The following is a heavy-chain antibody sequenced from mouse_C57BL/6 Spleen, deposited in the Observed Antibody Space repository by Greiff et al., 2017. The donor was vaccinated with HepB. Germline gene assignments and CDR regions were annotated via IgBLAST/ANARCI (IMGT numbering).Heavy chain of an antibody. Sequence: DVKLQESGPGLVKPSQSLSLTCSVTGYSITSGYYWNWIRQFPGNKLEWMGYISYDGSNNYNPSLKNRISITRDTSKNQFFLKLNSVTTEDTATYYCAKKELTGAMDYWGQGTSVTVSS. CDR1: GYSITSGYY. CDR3: AKKELTGAMDY. J-gene: IGHJ4*01. CDR2: ISYDGSN. D-gene: IGHD4-1*01. V-gene: IGHV3-6*01.